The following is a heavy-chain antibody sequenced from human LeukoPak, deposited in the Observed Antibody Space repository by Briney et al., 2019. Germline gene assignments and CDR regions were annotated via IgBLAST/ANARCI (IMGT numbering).Heavy chain of an antibody. Sequence: ASVKVSCKASGYTFTSYGISWVRQAPGQGLERMGWISAYNGNTNYAQKLQGRVTMTTDTSTSTAYMELRSLRSDDTAVYYCARDFGTLYYYDSSGVFDYWGQGTLVTVSS. CDR3: ARDFGTLYYYDSSGVFDY. V-gene: IGHV1-18*01. D-gene: IGHD3-22*01. CDR2: ISAYNGNT. CDR1: GYTFTSYG. J-gene: IGHJ4*02.